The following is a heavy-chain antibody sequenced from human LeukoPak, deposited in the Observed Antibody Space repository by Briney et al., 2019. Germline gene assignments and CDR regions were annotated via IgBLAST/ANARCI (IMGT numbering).Heavy chain of an antibody. J-gene: IGHJ5*02. Sequence: HPGGSLRLSCAASGFTLSSYAMSWVRQGPGKGLEWVSAISVSGNTYHADSVKGRFTISRDSSKNTLYLQMNSLRAEDTAVYYCARDVKRYFDWLGGRRNWFDPWGQGTLVTVSS. V-gene: IGHV3-23*01. CDR1: GFTLSSYA. D-gene: IGHD3-9*01. CDR3: ARDVKRYFDWLGGRRNWFDP. CDR2: ISVSGNT.